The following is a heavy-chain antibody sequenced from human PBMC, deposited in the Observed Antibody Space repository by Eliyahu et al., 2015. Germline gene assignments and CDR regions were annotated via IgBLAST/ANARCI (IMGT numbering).Heavy chain of an antibody. J-gene: IGHJ5*02. Sequence: APGQGLEWMGWITPYNGNTRFALKVQGRVTMTTDTSTSTVYMELRSLRSDDTAMYYCARDKVEFGDGSDNWFDPWGLGSLVTVSS. V-gene: IGHV1-18*01. CDR2: ITPYNGNT. CDR3: ARDKVEFGDGSDNWFDP. D-gene: IGHD3-10*01.